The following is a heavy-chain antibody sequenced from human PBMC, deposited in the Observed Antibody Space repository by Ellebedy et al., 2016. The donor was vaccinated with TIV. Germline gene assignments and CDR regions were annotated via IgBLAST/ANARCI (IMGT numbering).Heavy chain of an antibody. CDR3: ARGKSGTYIHHAFDY. Sequence: GESLKISCAAPGFTFSPYAMAWVRQAPGKGLEWVSGIVGSGAQKYADSVKGRFIISRDNSKNTLSLQMNSLRAEDTAIYYCARGKSGTYIHHAFDYWGQGTLVTVPS. CDR2: IVGSGA. J-gene: IGHJ4*02. V-gene: IGHV3-23*01. CDR1: GFTFSPYA. D-gene: IGHD1-14*01.